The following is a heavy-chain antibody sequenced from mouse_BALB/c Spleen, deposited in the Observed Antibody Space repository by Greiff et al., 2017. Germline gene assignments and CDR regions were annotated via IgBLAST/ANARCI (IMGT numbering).Heavy chain of an antibody. V-gene: IGHV5-17*02. CDR3: ARGVTTAGWFGY. J-gene: IGHJ3*01. CDR2: ISSGSSTT. D-gene: IGHD1-2*01. CDR1: GFTFSSFG. Sequence: EVQLVESGGGLVQPGGSRKLSCAASGFTFSSFGMHWVRQAPEKGLEWVAYISSGSSTTYYADTVKGRFTISRDNTKNTLFLQMTSLRSEDTAMYYCARGVTTAGWFGYWGQGTLVTVSA.